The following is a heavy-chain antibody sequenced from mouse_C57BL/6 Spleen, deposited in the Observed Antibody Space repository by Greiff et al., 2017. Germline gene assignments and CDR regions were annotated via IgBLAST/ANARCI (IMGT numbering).Heavy chain of an antibody. CDR1: GFTFSSYA. D-gene: IGHD1-1*01. CDR3: ARDEVYSCGSSPYYFDY. J-gene: IGHJ2*01. Sequence: EVQRVESGGGLVKPGGSLKLSCAASGFTFSSYAMSWVRQTPEKRLEWVATISDGGSYTYYPDNVKGRFTISRDNAKNNLYLQMSHLTSEDTAMYYGARDEVYSCGSSPYYFDYWGQGTLLTVSS. CDR2: ISDGGSYT. V-gene: IGHV5-4*01.